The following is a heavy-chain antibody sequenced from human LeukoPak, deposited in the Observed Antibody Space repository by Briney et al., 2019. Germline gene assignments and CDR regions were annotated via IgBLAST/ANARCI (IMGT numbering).Heavy chain of an antibody. CDR3: ARDHYGDYDPNWFDP. CDR2: TYYRSKWYN. Sequence: SQTLSLTCAISGDSVSINSAAWNWIRQSPSRGREWLGRTYYRSKWYNDYAVSVKCRITINPDTSKNQFSLQLNSVTPEDTAVYYCARDHYGDYDPNWFDPWGQGTLVTVSS. CDR1: GDSVSINSAA. D-gene: IGHD4-17*01. V-gene: IGHV6-1*01. J-gene: IGHJ5*02.